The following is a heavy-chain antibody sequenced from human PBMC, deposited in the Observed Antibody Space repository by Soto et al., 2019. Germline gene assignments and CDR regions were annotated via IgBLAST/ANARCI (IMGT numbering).Heavy chain of an antibody. CDR2: IRSKADGGTT. J-gene: IGHJ4*02. V-gene: IGHV3-15*07. D-gene: IGHD4-4*01. CDR3: TTEPDYSNYFDY. CDR1: GFTFNNAW. Sequence: EVQLVESGGGLVKPGGSRRLYCAASGFTFNNAWMNWVRQAPGKGLEWVGRIRSKADGGTTDYAAPVKDRFTISRDDSKNTLHLQMNSLKSEDTAVYYCTTEPDYSNYFDYWGQGTLVTVSS.